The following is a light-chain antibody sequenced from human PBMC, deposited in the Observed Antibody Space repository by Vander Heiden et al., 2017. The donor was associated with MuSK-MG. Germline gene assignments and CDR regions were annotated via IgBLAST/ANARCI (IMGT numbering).Light chain of an antibody. CDR1: QAINNN. Sequence: IQIPESPSSLSASVGDRVTITCRASQAINNNLIWYKQKPGKAPKLLIYAASTWQSGVPSRFSGSGYGTDFTLTISSLQPEDFATYYCQQAINLPHSFGGGTKLXIK. CDR3: QQAINLPHS. J-gene: IGKJ4*01. CDR2: AAS. V-gene: IGKV1-12*01.